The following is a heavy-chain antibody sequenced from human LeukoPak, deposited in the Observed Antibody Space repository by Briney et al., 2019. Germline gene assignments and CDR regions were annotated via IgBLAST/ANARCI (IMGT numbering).Heavy chain of an antibody. CDR3: ARLPSLTGHYGVLIHQ. V-gene: IGHV4-30-4*01. D-gene: IGHD3-9*01. Sequence: PSQTLSLTCTVSGGSISSGDYFRTWIRQPPGKGLEWIGHIYYSGSTYYNPSLASRLTISVDTSRNQFSLNLISVTAADTAVYYCARLPSLTGHYGVLIHQWGQGTLVTVSS. CDR2: IYYSGST. J-gene: IGHJ4*02. CDR1: GGSISSGDYF.